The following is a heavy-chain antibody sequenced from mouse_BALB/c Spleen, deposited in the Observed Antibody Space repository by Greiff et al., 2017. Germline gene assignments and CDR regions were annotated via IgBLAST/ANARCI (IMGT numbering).Heavy chain of an antibody. CDR3: ARVYDGYLAY. V-gene: IGHV5-9-4*01. CDR2: ISSGGSYT. J-gene: IGHJ3*01. Sequence: EVMLVESGGGLVKPGGSLKLSCAASGFTFSSYAMSWVRQSPEKRLEWVAEISSGGSYTYYPDTVTGRFTISRDNAKNTLYLEMSSLRSEDTAMYYCARVYDGYLAYWGQGTLVTVSA. D-gene: IGHD2-3*01. CDR1: GFTFSSYA.